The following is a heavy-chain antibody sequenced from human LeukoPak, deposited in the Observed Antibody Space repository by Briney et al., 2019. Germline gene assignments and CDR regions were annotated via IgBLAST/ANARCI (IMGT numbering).Heavy chain of an antibody. CDR2: ISSSSSYI. CDR1: GFTFSRHG. CDR3: ASDSSGWYGDY. J-gene: IGHJ4*02. V-gene: IGHV3-21*01. Sequence: GRSLRLSCAPSGFTFSRHGMNWIRQAPGKGLEWVSSISSSSSYIYYADSVKGRFTISRDNAKNSLYLQMNSLRAEDTAVYYCASDSSGWYGDYWGQGTLVTVSS. D-gene: IGHD6-19*01.